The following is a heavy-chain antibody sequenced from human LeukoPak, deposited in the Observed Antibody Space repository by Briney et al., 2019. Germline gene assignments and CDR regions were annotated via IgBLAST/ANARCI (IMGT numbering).Heavy chain of an antibody. CDR2: ISSSSSYI. D-gene: IGHD3-10*01. V-gene: IGHV3-21*01. J-gene: IGHJ4*02. CDR3: AKPPMVRGVIPLDY. Sequence: LGGSLRLSCAASGFTFSSYSMNWVRQAPGKGLEWVSSISSSSSYIYYADSVKGRFTISRDNAKNSLYLQMNSLRAEDTAVYYCAKPPMVRGVIPLDYWGQGTLVTVSS. CDR1: GFTFSSYS.